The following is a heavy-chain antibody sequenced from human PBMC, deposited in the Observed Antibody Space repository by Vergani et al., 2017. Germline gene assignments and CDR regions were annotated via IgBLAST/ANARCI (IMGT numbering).Heavy chain of an antibody. Sequence: EVQLVESGGGLVQPGRSLRLSCAASGFTFSSYAMSWVRQAPGKWLEWVSSINGRGGRTYYADSVKGRFTISRDNAKNSLYLQMNSLRAEDTAVYYCAREDFWSGYVDYWGQGTLVTVSS. CDR2: INGRGGRT. J-gene: IGHJ4*02. CDR1: GFTFSSYA. V-gene: IGHV3-23*04. D-gene: IGHD3-3*01. CDR3: AREDFWSGYVDY.